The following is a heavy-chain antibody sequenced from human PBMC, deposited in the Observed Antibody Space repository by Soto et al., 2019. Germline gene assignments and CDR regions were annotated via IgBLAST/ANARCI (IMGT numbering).Heavy chain of an antibody. D-gene: IGHD7-27*01. CDR1: GYSFTANS. Sequence: ASVKVSCKASGYSFTANSMHWVRQAPGEGLEWMGWINPNNGGTNYARKFQGWVTMTRDTSISTAYMDLTSLSAEDTAVYYCARDTLGPYDYWGQGTLVTVSS. V-gene: IGHV1-2*04. CDR2: INPNNGGT. J-gene: IGHJ4*02. CDR3: ARDTLGPYDY.